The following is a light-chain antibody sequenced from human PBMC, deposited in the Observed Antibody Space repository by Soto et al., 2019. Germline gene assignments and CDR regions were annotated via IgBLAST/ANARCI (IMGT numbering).Light chain of an antibody. CDR1: PSVLYSSNNKSC. J-gene: IGKJ1*01. Sequence: IVIFPSPDYLPVSLRGVATNGAKTSPSVLYSSNNKSCLAWYQQKPGQPPKLLIYGASTRESGVPDRFSGSGSGTDFTLTISSLQAEDVAVYYCQQYYSTPRTFGQGTKVDIK. CDR2: GAS. V-gene: IGKV4-1*01. CDR3: QQYYSTPRT.